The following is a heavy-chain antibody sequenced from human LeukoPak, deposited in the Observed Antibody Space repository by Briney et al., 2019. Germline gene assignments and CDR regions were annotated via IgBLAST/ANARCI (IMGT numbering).Heavy chain of an antibody. CDR2: ISGSGGST. CDR1: GFTFSSYA. J-gene: IGHJ3*02. V-gene: IGHV3-23*01. D-gene: IGHD3-3*01. CDR3: AKDPRDFWSGYYTHAFDI. Sequence: PGGSLRLSCAASGFTFSSYAMSWVRQVPGKGLEWVSAISGSGGSTYYADSVKGRFTISRDSSKNTLYLQMNSLRAEDTAVYYCAKDPRDFWSGYYTHAFDIWGQGTMVTVSS.